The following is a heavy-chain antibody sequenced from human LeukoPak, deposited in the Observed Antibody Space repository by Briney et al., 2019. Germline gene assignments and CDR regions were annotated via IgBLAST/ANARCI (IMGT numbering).Heavy chain of an antibody. CDR3: ARGLEGPTTTVTTDFSYSYMDV. CDR2: IMHGGSP. J-gene: IGHJ6*03. CDR1: GGSFSNYF. V-gene: IGHV4-34*12. D-gene: IGHD4-17*01. Sequence: PSETLSLTCAVYGGSFSNYFWTWIRQPPGKGLEWIGEIMHGGSPNYNPSLESRVTISLDTSKSQFSLRLTSVIAADTAVYDCARGLEGPTTTVTTDFSYSYMDVWGKGTTVIVSS.